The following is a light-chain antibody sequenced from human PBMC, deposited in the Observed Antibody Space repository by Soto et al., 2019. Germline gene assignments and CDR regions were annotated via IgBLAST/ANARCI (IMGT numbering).Light chain of an antibody. V-gene: IGKV3-20*01. J-gene: IGKJ1*01. CDR3: HQYGSPPRT. CDR2: GAS. Sequence: EIVLTQSPGTLSLSPGERATLSCRASQSVSGNLAWYQQKPGQAPRLLIYGASTRATGVPDRFSGSGSGTEFTLTISRLEPEDFAVYYCHQYGSPPRTFGQGTKVDIK. CDR1: QSVSGN.